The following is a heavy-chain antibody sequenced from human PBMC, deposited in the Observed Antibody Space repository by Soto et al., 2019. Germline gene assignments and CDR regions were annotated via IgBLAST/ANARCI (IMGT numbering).Heavy chain of an antibody. CDR2: IIPIFGTA. CDR1: GGTFSSYA. CDR3: AARDVPVTLYLQK. D-gene: IGHD3-10*01. J-gene: IGHJ1*01. V-gene: IGHV1-69*13. Sequence: YSVQVSCKASGGTFSSYAISWVRQAPGQGLEWMGGIIPIFGTANYAQKFQGRVTITADESTSTAYMELSSLRSEDTAVYYCAARDVPVTLYLQKWGQGTSVTF.